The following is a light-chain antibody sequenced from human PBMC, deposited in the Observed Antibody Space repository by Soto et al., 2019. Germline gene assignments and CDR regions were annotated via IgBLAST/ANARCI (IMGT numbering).Light chain of an antibody. CDR2: GAS. J-gene: IGKJ5*01. CDR1: QSVSSSY. CDR3: QQYGSPPIT. V-gene: IGKV3-20*01. Sequence: EIVLTQSPGTLSLSLGERATLSCRASQSVSSSYLAWYQQKPGQAPRLLIYGASSRATGIPDRFSGSGSGTDSTLTISRLEAEDFAVYCCQQYGSPPITFGQGTRLENK.